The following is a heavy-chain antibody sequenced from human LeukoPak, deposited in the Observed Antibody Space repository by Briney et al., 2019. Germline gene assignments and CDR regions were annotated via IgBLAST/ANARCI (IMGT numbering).Heavy chain of an antibody. CDR1: EFTFSTYS. V-gene: IGHV3-21*04. Sequence: GGSLRLSCAASEFTFSTYSMNWVRQAPGKGLEWVSSISSGSTYIYYADSVKGRFTISRDNAKNSLYLQINSLRAEDTAVYYCAKTHRAYSYGRFDYWGQGTLVTVSS. CDR2: ISSGSTYI. CDR3: AKTHRAYSYGRFDY. J-gene: IGHJ4*02. D-gene: IGHD5-18*01.